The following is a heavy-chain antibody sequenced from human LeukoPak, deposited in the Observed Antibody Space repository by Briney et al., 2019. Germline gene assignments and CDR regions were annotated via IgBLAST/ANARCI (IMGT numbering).Heavy chain of an antibody. D-gene: IGHD3-10*01. CDR3: ARSVLLWFGASDP. CDR2: MNPNSGNT. Sequence: GASVKVSCKASGYTFTSYDINWVRQATGQGLEWMGWMNPNSGNTGYAQKFQGRVTMTRNTSISTAYMELSSLRPEDTAVYYCARSVLLWFGASDPWGQGTLVTVSS. CDR1: GYTFTSYD. J-gene: IGHJ5*02. V-gene: IGHV1-8*01.